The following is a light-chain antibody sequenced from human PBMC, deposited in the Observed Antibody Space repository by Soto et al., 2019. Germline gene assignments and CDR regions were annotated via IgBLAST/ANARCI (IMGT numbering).Light chain of an antibody. CDR1: QSVSNC. CDR3: QQYNNWPPWT. Sequence: ILMTQSPATLSVSPGERATLSCRASQSVSNCLAWYQQKPGQAPRLLIYDASTRATGIPARFSGSGSGTDFTLTISGLQSEDFAVYSCQQYNNWPPWTFGQGTKVEIK. V-gene: IGKV3-15*01. J-gene: IGKJ1*01. CDR2: DAS.